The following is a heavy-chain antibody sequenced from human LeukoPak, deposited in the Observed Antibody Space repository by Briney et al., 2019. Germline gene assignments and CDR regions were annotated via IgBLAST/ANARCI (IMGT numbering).Heavy chain of an antibody. Sequence: GGSLRLSCAASGFTFSSYAMSWVRQAPGKGLEWVSAISGSGGSTYYADSVKGRFTISRDNSKNTLYLQLNSLRAEDTAVYYCAKTPSYYYDSSGPYYFDYWGQGTLVTVSS. V-gene: IGHV3-23*01. J-gene: IGHJ4*02. CDR2: ISGSGGST. D-gene: IGHD3-22*01. CDR1: GFTFSSYA. CDR3: AKTPSYYYDSSGPYYFDY.